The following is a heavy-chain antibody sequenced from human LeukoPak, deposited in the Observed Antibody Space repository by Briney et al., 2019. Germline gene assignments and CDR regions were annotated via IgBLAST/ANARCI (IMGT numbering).Heavy chain of an antibody. D-gene: IGHD6-13*01. CDR3: AREVTLVAAGKGDYYYYYMDV. V-gene: IGHV1-18*01. CDR2: ISAYNGNT. J-gene: IGHJ6*03. CDR1: GYTFTSYG. Sequence: GASVKVSCKASGYTFTSYGISWVRQAPGQGLEWMGWISAYNGNTNYAQKLQGRVTMTTDTSTSTAYMELRSLRSDDTAVYYCAREVTLVAAGKGDYYYYYMDVWGKGTTVTVSS.